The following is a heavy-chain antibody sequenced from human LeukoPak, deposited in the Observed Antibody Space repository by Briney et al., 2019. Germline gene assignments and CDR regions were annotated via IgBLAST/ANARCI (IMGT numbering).Heavy chain of an antibody. J-gene: IGHJ3*02. CDR2: IRSIPYGGTT. D-gene: IGHD2-2*01. CDR1: GFIFSDYG. V-gene: IGHV3-49*04. Sequence: GGSLRLSCAASGFIFSDYGMSWVRQAPGKGLEWVGFIRSIPYGGTTEYAASVKGRFSISRDDSKSIAYLQMNSLRTDDTAMYYCTCLKDIVIVPAAIGGQGTMVTVSS. CDR3: TCLKDIVIVPAAI.